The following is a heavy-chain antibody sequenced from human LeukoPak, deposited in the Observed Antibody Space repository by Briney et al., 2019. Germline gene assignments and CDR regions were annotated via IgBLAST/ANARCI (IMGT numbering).Heavy chain of an antibody. CDR3: ARERGRLRFGELSSRAFDY. D-gene: IGHD3-16*02. CDR1: GGSISSYY. CDR2: IYTCGRT. J-gene: IGHJ4*02. V-gene: IGHV4-4*07. Sequence: SGTLSLTCTVSGGSISSYYWSWIRQPAGEGLEWIGRIYTCGRTNYNRSLRGRVTMSVETSKTQFSWKLSSVTAADTAVYYCARERGRLRFGELSSRAFDYWGQGTLVTVSS.